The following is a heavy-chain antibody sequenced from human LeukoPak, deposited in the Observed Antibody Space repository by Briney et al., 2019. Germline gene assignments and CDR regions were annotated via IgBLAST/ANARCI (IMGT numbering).Heavy chain of an antibody. CDR3: TRNAPDTAMADYFDY. D-gene: IGHD5-18*01. Sequence: SETLSLTCAVYGGSFSGYSWSWIRQPPGKGLEWIGEINHSGSTYYNPSLKSRVTISVDTSKNQFSLQLSSVTAADTAVYYCTRNAPDTAMADYFDYWGQGTLVTISS. J-gene: IGHJ4*02. V-gene: IGHV4-34*01. CDR2: INHSGST. CDR1: GGSFSGYS.